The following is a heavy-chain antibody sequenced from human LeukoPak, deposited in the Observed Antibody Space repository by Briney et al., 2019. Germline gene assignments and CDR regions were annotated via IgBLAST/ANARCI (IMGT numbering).Heavy chain of an antibody. CDR2: ISSSSSYI. CDR1: GFTFSSYS. V-gene: IGHV3-21*01. D-gene: IGHD2-21*02. J-gene: IGHJ4*02. CDR3: ARDHDFAFDN. Sequence: GGSLRLSCAASGFTFSSYSMNWVRQAPGEGLEWVSSISSSSSYIYYADSVKGRFTISRDNAKNSLYLQMNSLRAEDAAVYYCARDHDFAFDNWGQGTLVTVSS.